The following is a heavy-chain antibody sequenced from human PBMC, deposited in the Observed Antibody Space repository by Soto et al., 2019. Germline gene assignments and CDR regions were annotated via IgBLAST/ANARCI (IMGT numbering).Heavy chain of an antibody. J-gene: IGHJ3*02. CDR3: AKDQPAGGKAGPNAFDI. Sequence: GGSLRLSCAASGFTFSSYAMSWVRQAPGKGLEWVSAISGSGGSTYYADSVKGRFTISRDNSKNTLYLQMNSLRAEDTAVYYCAKDQPAGGKAGPNAFDIWGQGTMVTVSS. CDR1: GFTFSSYA. V-gene: IGHV3-23*01. D-gene: IGHD2-15*01. CDR2: ISGSGGST.